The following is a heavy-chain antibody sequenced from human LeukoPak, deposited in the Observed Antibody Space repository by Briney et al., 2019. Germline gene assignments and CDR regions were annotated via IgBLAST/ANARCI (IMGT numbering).Heavy chain of an antibody. D-gene: IGHD3-10*01. Sequence: SETLSLTCAVYGGSFSGYYWSWIRQPPGKGLEWIGEINHSGSTNYNPSLKSRVTISVDTSKNQFSLKPSSVTAADTAVYYCARGPGFGYWGQGTLVTVSS. J-gene: IGHJ4*02. CDR2: INHSGST. CDR3: ARGPGFGY. V-gene: IGHV4-34*01. CDR1: GGSFSGYY.